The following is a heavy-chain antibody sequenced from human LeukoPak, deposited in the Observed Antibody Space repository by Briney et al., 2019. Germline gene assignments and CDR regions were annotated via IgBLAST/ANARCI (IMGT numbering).Heavy chain of an antibody. D-gene: IGHD3/OR15-3a*01. CDR3: ARARQGFWTEWSD. J-gene: IGHJ4*02. Sequence: GASVKVSCKASGYTFTSYGISWVRQAPGQGLEWMGWTSAYNGNTNYAQKLQGRVTMTTDTSTSTAYMELSSLRSDDTAVYYRARARQGFWTEWSDWGQGTLVTVSS. CDR2: TSAYNGNT. CDR1: GYTFTSYG. V-gene: IGHV1-18*01.